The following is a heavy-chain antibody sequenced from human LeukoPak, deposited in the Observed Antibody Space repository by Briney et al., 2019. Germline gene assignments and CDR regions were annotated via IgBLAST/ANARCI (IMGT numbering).Heavy chain of an antibody. CDR3: ANMDPF. Sequence: GGSLRLSCAASGFTFSIYGMHWVRQAPGKGLEWVAVISYDGSDKHHADSVKGRFTISRDNSKNTLYLQMNSLRVEDTAVYYCANMDPFWGQGTLVTVSS. J-gene: IGHJ4*02. V-gene: IGHV3-30*18. CDR2: ISYDGSDK. CDR1: GFTFSIYG. D-gene: IGHD3-10*01.